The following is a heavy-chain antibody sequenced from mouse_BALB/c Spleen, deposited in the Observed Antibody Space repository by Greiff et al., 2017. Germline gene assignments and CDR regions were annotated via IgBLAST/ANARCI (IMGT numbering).Heavy chain of an antibody. D-gene: IGHD1-1*02. CDR2: IYPSDSYT. J-gene: IGHJ4*01. CDR1: GYTFTSYW. V-gene: IGHV1-69*02. CDR3: TRKLWGMDY. Sequence: LQQPGAELVRPGASVKLSCKASGYTFTSYWINWVKQRPGQGLEWIGNIYPSDSYTNYNQKFKDKATLTVDKSSSTAYMQLSSPTSEDSAVYYCTRKLWGMDYWGQGTSVTVSS.